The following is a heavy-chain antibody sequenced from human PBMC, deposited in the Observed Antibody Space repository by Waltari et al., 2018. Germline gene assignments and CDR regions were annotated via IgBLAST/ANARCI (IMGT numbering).Heavy chain of an antibody. CDR3: AKFRMAYDSSGYFDY. CDR2: ISGSGGST. CDR1: GFTFRSYA. V-gene: IGHV3-23*04. D-gene: IGHD3-22*01. J-gene: IGHJ4*02. Sequence: EVQLVESGGGLVQPGGSLRLSCAASGFTFRSYAMSWVRPAPGKGLEWVSSISGSGGSTYYADSVKGRFTISRDNSKNTLYLQMNSLRAEDTAVYYCAKFRMAYDSSGYFDYWGQGTLVTVSS.